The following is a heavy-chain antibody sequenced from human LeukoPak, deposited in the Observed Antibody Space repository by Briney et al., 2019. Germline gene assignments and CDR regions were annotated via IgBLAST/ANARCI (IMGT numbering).Heavy chain of an antibody. CDR1: GYTFTSYG. D-gene: IGHD3-22*01. Sequence: ASVKVSCKASGYTFTSYGISWVRQAPGQGLEWMGWISTYNGNTNYAQKLQGRVTMTTDTSTTTAYMELRSLTSDDTAVYYCARPYDSSGYYLGYFDYWGQGTLVTVSS. J-gene: IGHJ4*02. V-gene: IGHV1-18*01. CDR3: ARPYDSSGYYLGYFDY. CDR2: ISTYNGNT.